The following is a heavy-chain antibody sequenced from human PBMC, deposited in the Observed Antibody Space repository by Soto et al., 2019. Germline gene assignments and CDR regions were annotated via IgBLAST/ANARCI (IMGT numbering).Heavy chain of an antibody. CDR1: GYTFTGYY. D-gene: IGHD3-10*01. CDR3: AREGYYGSGSYYSIDWFDP. CDR2: INPNSGGT. J-gene: IGHJ5*02. V-gene: IGHV1-2*02. Sequence: ASVKVSCKASGYTFTGYYMHWVRQAPGQVLEWMGWINPNSGGTNYAQKFQGRVTMTRDTSISTAYMELSRLRSDDTAVYYCAREGYYGSGSYYSIDWFDPWGQGTLVTVSS.